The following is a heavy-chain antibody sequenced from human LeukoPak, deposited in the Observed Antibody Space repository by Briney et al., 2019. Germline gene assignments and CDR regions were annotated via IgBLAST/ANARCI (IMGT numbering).Heavy chain of an antibody. V-gene: IGHV3-30*18. J-gene: IGHJ5*02. D-gene: IGHD4-17*01. Sequence: GRSLRLSCAASGFTFSSYGMHWVRQASGKGLEWVAVISYDGSNKYYADSVKGRFTISRDNSKNTLYLQMNSLRAEDTAVYYCAKEGIYDYGGFDPWGQGTLVTVSS. CDR1: GFTFSSYG. CDR3: AKEGIYDYGGFDP. CDR2: ISYDGSNK.